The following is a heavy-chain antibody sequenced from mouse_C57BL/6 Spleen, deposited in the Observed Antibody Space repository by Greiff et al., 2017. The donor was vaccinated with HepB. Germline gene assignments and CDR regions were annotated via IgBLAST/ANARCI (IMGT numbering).Heavy chain of an antibody. CDR3: ARDPLYYYGSRAWFAY. V-gene: IGHV5-4*01. CDR2: ISDGGSYT. D-gene: IGHD1-1*01. CDR1: GFTFSSYA. Sequence: EVKLVESGGGLVKPGGSLKLSCAASGFTFSSYAMSWVRQTPEKRLEWVATISDGGSYTYYPDNVKGRFTISRDNAKNNLYLQMSHLKSEDTAMYYCARDPLYYYGSRAWFAYWGQGTLVTVSA. J-gene: IGHJ3*01.